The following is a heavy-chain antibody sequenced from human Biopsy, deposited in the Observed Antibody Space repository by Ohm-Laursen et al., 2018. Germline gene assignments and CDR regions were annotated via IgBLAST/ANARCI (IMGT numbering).Heavy chain of an antibody. J-gene: IGHJ3*02. CDR3: AKDGGQWLGGAFDI. CDR1: GFGMYA. D-gene: IGHD6-19*01. CDR2: IAYDGSNK. Sequence: SLRLSCAASGFGMYAMHWVRQPPGKGLERLAVIAYDGSNKYYAESVKGRFTISRDRSRDTVHLQMNSLRYEDTALYYCAKDGGQWLGGAFDIWGHGTMVSVSS. V-gene: IGHV3-30*18.